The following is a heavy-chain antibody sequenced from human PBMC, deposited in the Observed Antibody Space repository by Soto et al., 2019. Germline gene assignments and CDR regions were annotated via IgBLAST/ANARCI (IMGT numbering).Heavy chain of an antibody. V-gene: IGHV2-5*02. D-gene: IGHD1-20*01. J-gene: IGHJ4*02. CDR1: GFSLSTSGLG. Sequence: QITLKESGPALVKPTQTLTLTCTFSGFSLSTSGLGVGWIRQPPGKALEWLALVYWDDGERFSPSLKSRLTITKDTSKNQVVLTMTNVDPVDTATYYCAHPIRGYNEPFDYWGEGTLVSVSS. CDR3: AHPIRGYNEPFDY. CDR2: VYWDDGE.